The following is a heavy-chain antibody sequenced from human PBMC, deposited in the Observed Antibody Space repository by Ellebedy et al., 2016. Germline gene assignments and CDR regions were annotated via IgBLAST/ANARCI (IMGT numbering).Heavy chain of an antibody. V-gene: IGHV5-51*01. CDR3: ARLDDSSGYLPDDAFDI. D-gene: IGHD3-22*01. Sequence: GESLNISCKGSGYSFTSYWIGWVRQMAGKVLEWMGIIYPGDSDTRYSPSFQGPVTISADKSISTAYLQWSSLKASDTAMYYCARLDDSSGYLPDDAFDIWGQGTMLTVSS. J-gene: IGHJ3*02. CDR2: IYPGDSDT. CDR1: GYSFTSYW.